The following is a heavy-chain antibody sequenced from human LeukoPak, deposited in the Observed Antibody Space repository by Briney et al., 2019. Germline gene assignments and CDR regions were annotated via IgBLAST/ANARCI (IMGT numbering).Heavy chain of an antibody. V-gene: IGHV3-48*01. Sequence: GGSLRLSCAASGFPFSSYSMNWVRQAPGKGLEWVSYISSSSSTIYYADSVRGRFTISRDNARNSLYLQMNSLRAEDTAVYFCARGGLSIMGYWGQGTLVTVSS. CDR1: GFPFSSYS. CDR2: ISSSSSTI. D-gene: IGHD2/OR15-2a*01. J-gene: IGHJ4*02. CDR3: ARGGLSIMGY.